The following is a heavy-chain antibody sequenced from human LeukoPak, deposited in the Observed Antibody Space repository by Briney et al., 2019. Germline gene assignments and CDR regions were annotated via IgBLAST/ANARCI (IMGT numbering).Heavy chain of an antibody. J-gene: IGHJ6*03. V-gene: IGHV4-61*02. D-gene: IGHD3-10*01. CDR2: IYTSGDT. Sequence: SETLSLTCTVSGGSFSGRPYYWSWIRQPAGKGLEWIGRIYTSGDTDYNPSLKSRVSISVDTSKNQFSLKVSSVTAADPAVYYCARVFDSGSQAYFYYMDVWGKGTTVTISS. CDR1: GGSFSGRPYY. CDR3: ARVFDSGSQAYFYYMDV.